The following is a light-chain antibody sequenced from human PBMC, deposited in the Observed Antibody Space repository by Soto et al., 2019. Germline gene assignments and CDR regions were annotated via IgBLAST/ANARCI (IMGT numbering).Light chain of an antibody. CDR3: QQYGGSPPYT. J-gene: IGKJ2*01. CDR1: QSVTSSY. Sequence: EIVLTQSPGTLSLSPGEIATLSCRASQSVTSSYLAWYQQKPGQAPRLLIYGASSRATGIPDRFSGSGSATDFTLTISRLEPEDFAVYYCQQYGGSPPYTFGQGTNLEIK. CDR2: GAS. V-gene: IGKV3-20*01.